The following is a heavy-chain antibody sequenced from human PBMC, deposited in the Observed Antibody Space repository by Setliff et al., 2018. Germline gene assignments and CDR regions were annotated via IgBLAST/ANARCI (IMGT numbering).Heavy chain of an antibody. D-gene: IGHD2-15*01. CDR2: ISPANGNT. CDR1: GYNFISYG. V-gene: IGHV1-18*01. Sequence: ASVKVSCKASGYNFISYGISWVRQAPGQGLEWMGWISPANGNTNYIQRFQDRVTMTIDTSTSTIYMELRSLRSDDTAVYYCATDHIVSGDFYHYIDVWGKGTTVTVSS. J-gene: IGHJ6*03. CDR3: ATDHIVSGDFYHYIDV.